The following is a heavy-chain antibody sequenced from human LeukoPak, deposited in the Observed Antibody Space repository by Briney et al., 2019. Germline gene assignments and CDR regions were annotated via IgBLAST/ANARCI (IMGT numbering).Heavy chain of an antibody. V-gene: IGHV1-2*02. J-gene: IGHJ4*02. D-gene: IGHD1-26*01. CDR2: INLNSGGT. CDR3: ARDSTSGSLDY. CDR1: GYTFTGYY. Sequence: ASVKVSCKASGYTFTGYYMHWVRQAPGQGLEWMGWINLNSGGTNYAQKFQGRVTMTRDTSTSTVYMELSSLRSEDTAVYYCARDSTSGSLDYWGQGTLVTVSS.